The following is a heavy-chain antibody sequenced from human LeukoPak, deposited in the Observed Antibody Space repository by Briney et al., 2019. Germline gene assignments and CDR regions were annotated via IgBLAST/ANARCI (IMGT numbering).Heavy chain of an antibody. CDR3: ARDSYYDFWSGYYRDYYYYMDV. Sequence: KPSETLSLTCAVYGGSLSGYYWSWIRQPPGKGLEWIGEIKHSGSTNYNPSLKSRVTISVDTSKNQFSLKLSSVTAADTAVYYCARDSYYDFWSGYYRDYYYYMDVWGKGTTVTVSS. D-gene: IGHD3-3*01. CDR2: IKHSGST. V-gene: IGHV4-34*01. CDR1: GGSLSGYY. J-gene: IGHJ6*03.